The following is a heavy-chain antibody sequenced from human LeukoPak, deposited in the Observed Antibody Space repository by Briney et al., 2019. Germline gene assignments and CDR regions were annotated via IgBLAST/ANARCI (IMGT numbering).Heavy chain of an antibody. D-gene: IGHD1-26*01. CDR1: GYTFTGYY. CDR3: AREWPGSWSHRHEQFDY. Sequence: ASVKVFCKASGYTFTGYYMHWVRQAPGQGLEWMGWINPNSGGTNYAQKFQGRVTMTRDTSISTAYMELSRLRSDDTAVYYCAREWPGSWSHRHEQFDYWGQGTLVTVSS. V-gene: IGHV1-2*02. CDR2: INPNSGGT. J-gene: IGHJ4*02.